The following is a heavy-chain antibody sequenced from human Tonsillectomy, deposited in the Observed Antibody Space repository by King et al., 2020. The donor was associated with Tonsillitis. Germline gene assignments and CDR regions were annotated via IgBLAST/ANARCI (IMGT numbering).Heavy chain of an antibody. Sequence: LVESGGGVVQPGRSLRLSCAASGFTFSSYAMHWVRQAPGKGLEWVAVISYDGSNKYYADSVKGRFTISRDNSKNTLYLQMNSLRAEDTAVYYCARDQGSSVWYIYWGQGTLVTVSS. J-gene: IGHJ4*02. CDR1: GFTFSSYA. CDR2: ISYDGSNK. V-gene: IGHV3-30-3*01. CDR3: ARDQGSSVWYIY. D-gene: IGHD6-19*01.